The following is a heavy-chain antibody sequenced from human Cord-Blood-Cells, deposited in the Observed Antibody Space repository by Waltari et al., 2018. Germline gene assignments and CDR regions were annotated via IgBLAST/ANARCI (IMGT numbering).Heavy chain of an antibody. V-gene: IGHV1-69*06. Sequence: QVQLVQSGAEVKKPGSSVKVSCKASGGTFSSYAISWVRQAPGQGLEWMGGIIPILGTANYAQKFQGSVTITADKSTSTAYMELSSLRSEDTAVYYCAREGDIVVVPAAMYNWFDPWGQGTLVTVSS. D-gene: IGHD2-2*01. CDR1: GGTFSSYA. CDR2: IIPILGTA. CDR3: AREGDIVVVPAAMYNWFDP. J-gene: IGHJ5*02.